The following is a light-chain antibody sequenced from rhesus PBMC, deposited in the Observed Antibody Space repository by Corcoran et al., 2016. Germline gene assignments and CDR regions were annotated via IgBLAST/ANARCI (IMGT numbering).Light chain of an antibody. Sequence: EIVMTQSPATLSLSPGERATLSCRASPSVSSSLAWYQQKTGQAPGLLIYGPSSRATGIPDRFSGSGSGTDFTLTISSLEPKDVAIYYCLQHSNWPSFGQGTKVEIK. V-gene: IGKV3-24*01. CDR3: LQHSNWPS. CDR2: GPS. J-gene: IGKJ2*01. CDR1: PSVSSS.